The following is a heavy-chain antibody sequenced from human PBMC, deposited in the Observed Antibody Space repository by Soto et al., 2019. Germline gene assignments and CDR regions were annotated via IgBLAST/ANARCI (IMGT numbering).Heavy chain of an antibody. CDR1: GFSLSTSGMG. CDR3: AHYSSTCAFDY. V-gene: IGHV2-5*02. D-gene: IGHD6-13*01. CDR2: IYWDDDK. J-gene: IGHJ4*02. Sequence: QITLKESGPPLVKPTQTLTLTCTFSGFSLSTSGMGVGWIRQPPGKALEWLALIYWDDDKRYSPSLKSRLTLTNDTSKTQVVLTMTNMDPVDTATYYCAHYSSTCAFDYWGQGTLVTVSS.